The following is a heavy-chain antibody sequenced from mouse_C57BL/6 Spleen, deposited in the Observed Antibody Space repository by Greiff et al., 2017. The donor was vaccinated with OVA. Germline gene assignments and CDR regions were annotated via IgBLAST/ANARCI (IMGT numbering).Heavy chain of an antibody. Sequence: QVQLKQPGAELVKPGASVKLSCKASGYTFTSYWMQWVKQRPGQGLEWIGEIDPSDSYTNYNQKFKGKATLTVDTSSSTAYMQLSSLTSEDSAVYYCARYSNYLFAYWGQGTLVTVSA. CDR3: ARYSNYLFAY. CDR1: GYTFTSYW. J-gene: IGHJ3*01. CDR2: IDPSDSYT. V-gene: IGHV1-50*01. D-gene: IGHD2-5*01.